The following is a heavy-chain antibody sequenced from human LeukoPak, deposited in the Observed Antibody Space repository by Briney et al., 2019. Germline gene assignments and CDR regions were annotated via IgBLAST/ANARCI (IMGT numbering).Heavy chain of an antibody. CDR2: INSDGSST. V-gene: IGHV3-74*01. D-gene: IGHD2-2*01. CDR3: ARTVPYYYMDV. CDR1: GFTFSNYW. J-gene: IGHJ6*03. Sequence: GGSLRLSCTASGFTFSNYWMHWVRQAPGKGLVWVSRINSDGSSTSYADSVKGRFTISRDNAKNTLYLQMNSLRAEDTAVYYCARTVPYYYMDVWGKGTTVTISS.